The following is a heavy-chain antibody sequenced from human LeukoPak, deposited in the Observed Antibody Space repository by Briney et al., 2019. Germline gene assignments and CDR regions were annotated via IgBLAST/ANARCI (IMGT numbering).Heavy chain of an antibody. CDR1: GGSISSSGYY. CDR2: IYYSGSS. Sequence: SETLSLTCTVSGGSISSSGYYWGWVRQPPGKELEWIGSIYYSGSSHYNPSLKSRVSMSRDTAKNQFSLNLSSVTAADTAVYYRARVGVTADFDYWGQGTLVTVSS. CDR3: ARVGVTADFDY. D-gene: IGHD1-26*01. V-gene: IGHV4-39*07. J-gene: IGHJ4*02.